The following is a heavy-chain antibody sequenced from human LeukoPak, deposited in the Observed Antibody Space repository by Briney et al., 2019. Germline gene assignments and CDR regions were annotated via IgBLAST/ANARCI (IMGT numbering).Heavy chain of an antibody. V-gene: IGHV4-30-2*02. Sequence: SQTLSLTCAVSGGSISSGGYSWSWIRQPPGKGLEWIGYIYHSGSTYYNPSLKSRVTISVDRSKSQFSLKLSSVTAADTAVYYCARLNLGHLDYWGQGTLVTVSS. J-gene: IGHJ4*02. CDR2: IYHSGST. CDR3: ARLNLGHLDY. CDR1: GGSISSGGYS. D-gene: IGHD2-21*02.